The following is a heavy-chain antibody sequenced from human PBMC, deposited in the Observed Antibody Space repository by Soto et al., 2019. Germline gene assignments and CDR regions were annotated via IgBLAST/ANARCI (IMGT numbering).Heavy chain of an antibody. CDR3: ARGGRITMIVVVV. Sequence: GGSLRLSCAASGFPFSNYAMHWVRQAPGKGLEWVAVISYDGSNKYYADSVKGRFTISRDNSKNTLYLQMNSLRAEDTAVYYCARGGRITMIVVVVWGQGTPVTVSS. J-gene: IGHJ4*02. CDR2: ISYDGSNK. D-gene: IGHD3-22*01. V-gene: IGHV3-30-3*01. CDR1: GFPFSNYA.